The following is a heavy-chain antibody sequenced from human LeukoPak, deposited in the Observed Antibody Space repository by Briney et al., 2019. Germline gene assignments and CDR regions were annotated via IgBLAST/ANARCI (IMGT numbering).Heavy chain of an antibody. J-gene: IGHJ2*01. CDR3: AREVPWVWNFDL. CDR1: GYTFTGYY. D-gene: IGHD1-26*01. CDR2: INPNSGGT. V-gene: IGHV1-2*02. Sequence: ASVKVSCKAFGYTFTGYYMHWVRQAPGQGLEWMGWINPNSGGTNYAQKFQGRVTMTRDTSISTAYMELSRLRSDDTAVYYCAREVPWVWNFDLRGRGTLVTVSS.